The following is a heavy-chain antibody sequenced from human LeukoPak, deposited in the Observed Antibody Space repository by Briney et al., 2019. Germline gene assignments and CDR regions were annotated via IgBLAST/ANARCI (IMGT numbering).Heavy chain of an antibody. Sequence: SETLSLTCTVSGASISSYYWSWIRQPPGKGLEWIGYIYYSGSTKYNPSLKSRVTISVDTSKYQFSLKVSSVTAEDTAVYYCASGPYPAAGTDHQFDYWGQGTLVTVSS. D-gene: IGHD6-13*01. CDR1: GASISSYY. CDR2: IYYSGST. V-gene: IGHV4-59*01. J-gene: IGHJ4*02. CDR3: ASGPYPAAGTDHQFDY.